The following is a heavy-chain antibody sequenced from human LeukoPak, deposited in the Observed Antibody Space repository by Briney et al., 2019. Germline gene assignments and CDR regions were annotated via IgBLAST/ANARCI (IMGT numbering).Heavy chain of an antibody. V-gene: IGHV3-30*02. CDR3: AKDQRGYCSSTSCYLCGY. Sequence: GGSLRLSCAASGFALSSYGMHWVRQAPGKGLEWVAFIRYDGSNKYYADSVKGRFTISRDNSKNTLYLQMNSLRAEDTAVYYCAKDQRGYCSSTSCYLCGYWGQGTLVTVSS. CDR1: GFALSSYG. D-gene: IGHD2-2*01. J-gene: IGHJ4*02. CDR2: IRYDGSNK.